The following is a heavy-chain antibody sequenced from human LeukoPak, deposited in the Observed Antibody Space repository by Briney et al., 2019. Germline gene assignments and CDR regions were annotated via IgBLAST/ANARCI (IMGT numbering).Heavy chain of an antibody. D-gene: IGHD3-3*01. CDR1: GFTFSSYS. Sequence: GGSLRLSCAASGFTFSSYSMNWVRQAPGKGLEWVSSISSSSSYIYYADSVKGRFTISRDNAKNSLYLQMNSLGAEDTAVYYCARDQGDFWSGYSYYYYMDVWGKGTTVTVSS. CDR2: ISSSSSYI. CDR3: ARDQGDFWSGYSYYYYMDV. J-gene: IGHJ6*03. V-gene: IGHV3-21*01.